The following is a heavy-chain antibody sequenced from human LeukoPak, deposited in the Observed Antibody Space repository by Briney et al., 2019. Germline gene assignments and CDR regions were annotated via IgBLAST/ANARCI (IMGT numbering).Heavy chain of an antibody. V-gene: IGHV3-53*01. J-gene: IGHJ4*02. CDR3: ARGVEPLAANTLAY. CDR2: LYSDGNA. D-gene: IGHD1-14*01. CDR1: GFTVNTND. Sequence: GSLKLSFAASGFTVNTNDMAWVRQAPGKGVQWVSVLYSDGNAKYADSVQGRFTISRDNSKNTLYLEMNSLSPDDTAVYYCARGVEPLAANTLAYWGQGTLVTVSS.